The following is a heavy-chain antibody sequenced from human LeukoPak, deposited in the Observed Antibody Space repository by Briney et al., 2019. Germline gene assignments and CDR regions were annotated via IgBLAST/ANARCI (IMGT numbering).Heavy chain of an antibody. D-gene: IGHD3-22*01. Sequence: SETLSLTCTVSGGSISSYYWSWIRKPPGKGLEWIGYIYYTGSTNYNPALKSRVTISVDTYKNQFSLKVSSVTAADTAVYYCARTTYYSDSSALDYWGQGTLVTVSS. CDR1: GGSISSYY. CDR2: IYYTGST. CDR3: ARTTYYSDSSALDY. V-gene: IGHV4-59*12. J-gene: IGHJ4*02.